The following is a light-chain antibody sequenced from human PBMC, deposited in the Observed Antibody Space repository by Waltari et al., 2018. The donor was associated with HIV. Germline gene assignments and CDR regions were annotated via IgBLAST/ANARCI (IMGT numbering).Light chain of an antibody. CDR2: EVN. CDR3: SSFTTSNTLL. CDR1: SRDIGSYNY. J-gene: IGLJ2*01. Sequence: QSALTQPASVSGSPGQSITVSCTGTSRDIGSYNYVSWYQQTPGTAPKLVIYEVNNRPSGISNRFSGSKSGTTASLTISGLQTEDEAHYYCSSFTTSNTLLFGGGTK. V-gene: IGLV2-14*01.